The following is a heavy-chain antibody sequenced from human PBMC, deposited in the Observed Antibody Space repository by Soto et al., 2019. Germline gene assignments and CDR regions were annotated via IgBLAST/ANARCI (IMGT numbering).Heavy chain of an antibody. J-gene: IGHJ4*02. CDR1: GFTFRWFG. V-gene: IGHV3-30*18. CDR3: AKDQASGQGSFDS. Sequence: PGGSLRLSCAGSGFTFRWFGMNWVRQAPGKGLEWVARISNDGSNEYYVDSVKGRFTISRDNSKNTLFLQMNSLRADDTAVYYCAKDQASGQGSFDSWGQGTLVTVSS. CDR2: ISNDGSNE.